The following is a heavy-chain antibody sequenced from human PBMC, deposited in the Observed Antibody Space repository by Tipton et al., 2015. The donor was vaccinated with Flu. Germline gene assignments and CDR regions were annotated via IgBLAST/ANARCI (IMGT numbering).Heavy chain of an antibody. Sequence: TLSLTCTVSGGSMSSFYWSWIRQPAGKGLEWIGRIYASGSTNYNPSLKSRVTMSVDTSKNQFSLKLSSVTAADTAVYYCARGPWIQLGPNWFDPWGQGTLVTVSS. J-gene: IGHJ5*02. CDR2: IYASGST. CDR3: ARGPWIQLGPNWFDP. V-gene: IGHV4-4*07. D-gene: IGHD5-18*01. CDR1: GGSMSSFY.